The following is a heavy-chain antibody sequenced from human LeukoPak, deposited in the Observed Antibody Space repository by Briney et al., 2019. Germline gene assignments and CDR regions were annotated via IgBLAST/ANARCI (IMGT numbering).Heavy chain of an antibody. CDR2: ISSSSTAI. J-gene: IGHJ3*02. CDR1: GFAFNTYT. D-gene: IGHD6-6*01. Sequence: GGSLRLSCAASGFAFNTYTMNWVRQAPGKGLEWVSYISSSSTAIYYADSVKGRFTISRDNAKNSLSLQMNSLRAEDTAVYYCAREYSSSSGRAFDIWGQGTMVTVSS. CDR3: AREYSSSSGRAFDI. V-gene: IGHV3-48*01.